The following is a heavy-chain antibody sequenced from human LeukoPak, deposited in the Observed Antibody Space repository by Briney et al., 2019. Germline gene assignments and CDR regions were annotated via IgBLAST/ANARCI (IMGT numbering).Heavy chain of an antibody. D-gene: IGHD2-15*01. CDR2: VYSSDSYT. J-gene: IGHJ5*02. V-gene: IGHV5-10-1*01. Sequence: GGSLKISCKGSWYSFSSYWTSLGRPIARERLGWMGRVYSSDSYTNYSPSFQGHVTISADKSISTAYLQWSSLKASDTAMYYCARRKGYCSGGSCYSGWFDPWGQGTLVTVSS. CDR3: ARRKGYCSGGSCYSGWFDP. CDR1: WYSFSSYW.